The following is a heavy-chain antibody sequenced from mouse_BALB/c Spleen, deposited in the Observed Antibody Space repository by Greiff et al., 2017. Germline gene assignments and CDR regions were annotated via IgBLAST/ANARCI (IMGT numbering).Heavy chain of an antibody. Sequence: QVQLQQPGAELVKPGASVKLSCKASGYTFTSYWMHWVKQRPGQGLEWIGEINPSNGRTNYNEKFKSKATLTVDKSSSTAYMQLSSLTSEDSAVYYCAWGITAMGYWGQGTSVTVAS. CDR3: AWGITAMGY. CDR2: INPSNGRT. D-gene: IGHD2-4*01. V-gene: IGHV1S81*02. J-gene: IGHJ4*01. CDR1: GYTFTSYW.